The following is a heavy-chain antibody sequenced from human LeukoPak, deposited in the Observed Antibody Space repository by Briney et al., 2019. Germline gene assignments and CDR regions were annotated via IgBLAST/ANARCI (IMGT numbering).Heavy chain of an antibody. V-gene: IGHV4-59*01. J-gene: IGHJ4*02. Sequence: SETLSLTCTVSGGSISSYYWSWIRQSPGKGLEWIGYKYYSGRPKYNPSLRSRVSISVDTSKNQFSLNLKSATAADTAVYYCARGGLYANIRYDYWGQGALVAVSS. D-gene: IGHD3/OR15-3a*01. CDR3: ARGGLYANIRYDY. CDR2: KYYSGRP. CDR1: GGSISSYY.